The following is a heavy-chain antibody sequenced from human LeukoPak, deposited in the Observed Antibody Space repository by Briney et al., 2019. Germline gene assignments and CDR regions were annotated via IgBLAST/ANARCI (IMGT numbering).Heavy chain of an antibody. CDR1: GGSISSGSYY. D-gene: IGHD2-21*02. V-gene: IGHV4-61*02. CDR2: IYTSGST. Sequence: PSETLSLTCTVSGGSISSGSYYWSWIRQPAGKGLEWIGRIYTSGSTNYNPSLKSRDTISVDTSKNQFSLKLSSVTAADTAVYYCARGGYCGGDCYFYYWGQGTLVTVSS. CDR3: ARGGYCGGDCYFYY. J-gene: IGHJ4*02.